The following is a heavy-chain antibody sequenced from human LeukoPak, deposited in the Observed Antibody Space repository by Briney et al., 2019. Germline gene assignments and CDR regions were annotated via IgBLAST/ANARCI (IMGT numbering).Heavy chain of an antibody. CDR3: ARGGAGGRAFDI. Sequence: PSQTLSLTCAISGDSVSSNTAAWNWTRHSPSRGLVWLGWTYYRSKWNNDYAIFVKSRLTINPDTSKNQSSLQLNSVTPEDTAVYYCARGGAGGRAFDIWGQGTMVTVSS. D-gene: IGHD2-15*01. CDR1: GDSVSSNTAA. J-gene: IGHJ3*02. V-gene: IGHV6-1*01. CDR2: TYYRSKWNN.